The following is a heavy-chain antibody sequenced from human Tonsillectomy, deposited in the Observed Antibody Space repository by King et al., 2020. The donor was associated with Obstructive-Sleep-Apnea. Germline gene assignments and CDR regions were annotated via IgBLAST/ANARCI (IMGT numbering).Heavy chain of an antibody. Sequence: VQLVESGGGLVQPGGSLRLSCAASGFTFSSYWMHWVRQATGKGLVWVSRLNLVGRGTIYADSVKGRFTISRDNAKNTLFLQMNSLRAEDTAVYYCARPTTTLHYWGQGTLVTVSS. V-gene: IGHV3-74*01. J-gene: IGHJ4*02. CDR2: LNLVGRGT. CDR1: GFTFSSYW. D-gene: IGHD1-26*01. CDR3: ARPTTTLHY.